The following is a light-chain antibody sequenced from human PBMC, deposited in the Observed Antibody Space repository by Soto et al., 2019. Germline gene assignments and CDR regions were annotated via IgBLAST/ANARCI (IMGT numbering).Light chain of an antibody. V-gene: IGKV1-39*01. CDR2: TAS. Sequence: DIQLTQSPSSLPASVGDRVALACRASQSINTNLNWYQQKPGSPPKLLIHTASTLQSGVPSRFSGSGSGTDFTLTITTLQPEDFATYYCQQSYTTPLTFGPGTRLEIK. J-gene: IGKJ5*01. CDR3: QQSYTTPLT. CDR1: QSINTN.